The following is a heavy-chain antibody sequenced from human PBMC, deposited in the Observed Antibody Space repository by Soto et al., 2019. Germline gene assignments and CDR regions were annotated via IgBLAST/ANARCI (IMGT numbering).Heavy chain of an antibody. J-gene: IGHJ4*02. Sequence: GGSLRLSCAASGFTFSSYAMIWVRQAPGKGLEWVSGISGSGGSTYYADSVKGRFTISRDNSKKTLYLQMNSLRVEDAAIYYCAKDPIGYCSFPHYWGQGTLVTVSS. CDR3: AKDPIGYCSFPHY. D-gene: IGHD2-15*01. CDR1: GFTFSSYA. V-gene: IGHV3-23*01. CDR2: ISGSGGST.